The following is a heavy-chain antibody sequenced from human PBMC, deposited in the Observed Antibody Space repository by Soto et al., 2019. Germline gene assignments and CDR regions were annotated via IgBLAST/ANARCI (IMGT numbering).Heavy chain of an antibody. J-gene: IGHJ4*02. CDR1: GDSVNGGRYY. Sequence: SETLSLTCTVSGDSVNGGRYYWHWIRQLPGKGLEWIGYIFYSGTTYYNPSLMSRVTISLDTSKNDLSLKLSSVTVADTAVYYCARVMPARSSWKNHDNWGQETLVTVS. CDR3: ARVMPARSSWKNHDN. D-gene: IGHD6-13*01. V-gene: IGHV4-31*03. CDR2: IFYSGTT.